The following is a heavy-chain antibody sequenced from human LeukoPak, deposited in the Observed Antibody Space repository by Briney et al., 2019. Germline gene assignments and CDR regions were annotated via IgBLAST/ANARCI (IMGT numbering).Heavy chain of an antibody. CDR2: IYSGGST. V-gene: IGHV3-53*01. J-gene: IGHJ4*02. CDR1: GFTVSSNY. D-gene: IGHD3-10*01. CDR3: ARGFPGAPTDY. Sequence: PGGSLRLSCAASGFTVSSNYMSWVRQAPGKGLEWVSVIYSGGSTYYADSVKGRFTISRDNSKNTLYLQMNSLGAEDTAVYYCARGFPGAPTDYWGQGTLVTVSS.